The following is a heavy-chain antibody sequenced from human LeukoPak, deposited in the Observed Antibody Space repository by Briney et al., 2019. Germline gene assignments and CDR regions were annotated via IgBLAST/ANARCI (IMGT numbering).Heavy chain of an antibody. D-gene: IGHD3-10*01. CDR1: GFTFSSYS. Sequence: GGSLRLSCAASGFTFSSYSMNWVRQAPGKGLEWVSSITSSSTYMNYADSVKGRFTISRDNAKNSLYLQMNSLRAEDTAVYYCARLWFGEDELYYFDYWGQGTLVTVSS. J-gene: IGHJ4*02. V-gene: IGHV3-21*01. CDR2: ITSSSTYM. CDR3: ARLWFGEDELYYFDY.